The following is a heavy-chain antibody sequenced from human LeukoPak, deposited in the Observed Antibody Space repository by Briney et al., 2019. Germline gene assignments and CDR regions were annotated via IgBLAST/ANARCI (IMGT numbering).Heavy chain of an antibody. CDR2: INPADSDT. CDR3: ARRTSGRGAFDI. D-gene: IGHD6-19*01. V-gene: IGHV5-51*01. CDR1: GYGFTNYW. J-gene: IGHJ3*02. Sequence: ESLQISCKHSGYGFTNYWVGWVRQMSGKGLEWMGIINPADSDTRYSPSFRGQVTMSVDKSISTAYLQWSSLKASDTAMYYCARRTSGRGAFDIWGQGTMVTVSS.